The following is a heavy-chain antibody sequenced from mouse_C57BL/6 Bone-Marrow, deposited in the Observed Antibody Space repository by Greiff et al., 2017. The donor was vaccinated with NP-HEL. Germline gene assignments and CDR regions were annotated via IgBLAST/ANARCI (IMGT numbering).Heavy chain of an antibody. CDR1: GFTFRSYG. J-gene: IGHJ2*01. CDR3: ERDCYSNYFDY. V-gene: IGHV5-6*02. CDR2: ISSGGSYT. Sequence: VKVEESEGDLVKPGGSLKLSCAASGFTFRSYGMSWFRQTPDKRLEWVATISSGGSYTYYTDSVKGRFTISRDNAKNTLYLQMSSLKTEDTAMYYCERDCYSNYFDYWGQGTTLTVSS. D-gene: IGHD2-5*01.